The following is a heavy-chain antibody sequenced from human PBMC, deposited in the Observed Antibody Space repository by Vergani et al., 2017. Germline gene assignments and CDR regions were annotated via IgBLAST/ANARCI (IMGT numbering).Heavy chain of an antibody. Sequence: EVQLVESGGGLIQPGGSLRLSCAASGFTVSSNYMSWVRQAPGKGLEWVSVIYSGGSTYYADSVKGRFTISRDNSKNTLYLQMNSLRAEDTAVYYCARDSLIDGYNQDYYYYGMDVWGQGTTVTVSS. D-gene: IGHD5-24*01. CDR1: GFTVSSNY. CDR2: IYSGGST. J-gene: IGHJ6*02. V-gene: IGHV3-53*01. CDR3: ARDSLIDGYNQDYYYYGMDV.